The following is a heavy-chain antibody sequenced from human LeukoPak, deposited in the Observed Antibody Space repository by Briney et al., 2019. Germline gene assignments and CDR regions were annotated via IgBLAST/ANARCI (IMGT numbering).Heavy chain of an antibody. CDR2: IYYSGDS. CDR1: GGSISNYY. CDR3: ARVFTPYSGSYYWFDP. Sequence: SETLSLTCTVSGGSISNYYWSWIRQPPGKGLEWIGYIYYSGDSNYNPSLKSRVTISLDTSKTQLSLKLNSVTAADTAVYYCARVFTPYSGSYYWFDPWGQGTLVTVSS. D-gene: IGHD1-26*01. J-gene: IGHJ5*02. V-gene: IGHV4-59*01.